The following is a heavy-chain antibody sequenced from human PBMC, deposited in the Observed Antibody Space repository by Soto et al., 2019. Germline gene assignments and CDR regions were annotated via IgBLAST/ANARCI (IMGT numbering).Heavy chain of an antibody. J-gene: IGHJ4*02. D-gene: IGHD5-12*01. CDR1: GYTFTSSG. CDR3: ARQEPYIVATIDY. V-gene: IGHV1-18*04. CDR2: ISAYNGNT. Sequence: GASEKVSCKASGYTFTSSGISWVRQAPGQGLEWMGWISAYNGNTNYAQKLQGRVTMTTDTSTSTAYLELRSLRSDDTAVYYCARQEPYIVATIDYWGQGTLVTVSS.